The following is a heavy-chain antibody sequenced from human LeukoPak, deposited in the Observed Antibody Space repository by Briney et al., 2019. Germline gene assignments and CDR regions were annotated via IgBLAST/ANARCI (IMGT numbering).Heavy chain of an antibody. D-gene: IGHD1-26*01. V-gene: IGHV4-59*01. CDR2: IYYSGTT. CDR3: ARVGGWEPKLHGVTFDY. Sequence: SETLSLTCTVSGGSFRSYYWTWIRQPPGKGLEWIGYIYYSGTTNYNPSLKSRVTISVDTSRNQFSLKLSSVTAADTAVYFCARVGGWEPKLHGVTFDYLGQGTLVTVSS. CDR1: GGSFRSYY. J-gene: IGHJ4*02.